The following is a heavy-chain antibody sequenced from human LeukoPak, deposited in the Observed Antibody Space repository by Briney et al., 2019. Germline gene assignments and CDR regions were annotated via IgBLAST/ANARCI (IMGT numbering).Heavy chain of an antibody. D-gene: IGHD3-10*01. CDR2: INSDGSTT. Sequence: PGGSLRLSCAASGFTFSSYWMHWVRQAPGKGLVWVSRINSDGSTTSYADSVKGRFTISRDNAKNTLYLQMNSLRAEDTAVYYCARGPYSGSATYYNDYWGQGTLVTVSS. J-gene: IGHJ4*02. CDR1: GFTFSSYW. V-gene: IGHV3-74*01. CDR3: ARGPYSGSATYYNDY.